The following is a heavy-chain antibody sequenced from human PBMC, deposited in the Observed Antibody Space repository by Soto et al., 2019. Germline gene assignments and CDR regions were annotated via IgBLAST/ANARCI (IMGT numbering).Heavy chain of an antibody. V-gene: IGHV3-30*18. D-gene: IGHD3-22*01. J-gene: IGHJ4*02. Sequence: WGSLRLSCAASGFTFSSYGVHWVRQAPGKGLEWVASVSYDGSNKHYGDSVKGRFTISRDNSRNTLDLQMNSLRAEDTAVYYCAKDTYYYDRSGYYTYDHWGQGTQVTVSS. CDR3: AKDTYYYDRSGYYTYDH. CDR1: GFTFSSYG. CDR2: VSYDGSNK.